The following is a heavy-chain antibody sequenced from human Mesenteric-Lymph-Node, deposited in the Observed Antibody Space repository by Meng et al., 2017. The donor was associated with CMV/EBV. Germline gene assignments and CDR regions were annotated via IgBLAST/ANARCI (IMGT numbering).Heavy chain of an antibody. V-gene: IGHV3-74*01. CDR2: VNSDGSST. CDR3: TRARGRGWFDP. D-gene: IGHD3-10*01. CDR1: GFALSSYW. Sequence: GESLKISCVGSGFALSSYWMHWVRQDPGKGLVWVSRVNSDGSSTYYAGSVKGRFTISRDNAKNTLYLQMNSLRAEDTAVYYCTRARGRGWFDPWGQGTLVTVSS. J-gene: IGHJ5*02.